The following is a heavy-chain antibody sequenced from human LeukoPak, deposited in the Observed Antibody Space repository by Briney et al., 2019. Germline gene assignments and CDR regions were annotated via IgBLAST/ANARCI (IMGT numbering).Heavy chain of an antibody. V-gene: IGHV1-8*02. J-gene: IGHJ4*02. CDR1: GYTFTSYG. D-gene: IGHD5-18*01. CDR3: ARRGYSYGYTAYYFDY. CDR2: MDPNSGNT. Sequence: ASVKVSCKASGYTFTSYGISWVRQATGQGLEWMGWMDPNSGNTGYAQKFQGRVTMTRNTSISTAYMELSSLRSEDTAVYYCARRGYSYGYTAYYFDYWGQGTLVTVSS.